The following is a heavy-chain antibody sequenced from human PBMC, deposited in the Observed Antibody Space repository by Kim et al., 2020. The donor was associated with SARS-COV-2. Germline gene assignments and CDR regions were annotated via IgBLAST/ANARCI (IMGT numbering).Heavy chain of an antibody. CDR1: GFTFSFYA. J-gene: IGHJ4*02. CDR3: VKDPKVAARPYYFDS. Sequence: GGSLRLSCTASGFTFSFYAMTWVRQAPGKGLEWVSGITGSGGTTFYADSVTGRFTISRDNSKNTVYLQLNSLRVEDTALYYCVKDPKVAARPYYFDSWGQGTLVPVPS. V-gene: IGHV3-23*01. D-gene: IGHD6-6*01. CDR2: ITGSGGTT.